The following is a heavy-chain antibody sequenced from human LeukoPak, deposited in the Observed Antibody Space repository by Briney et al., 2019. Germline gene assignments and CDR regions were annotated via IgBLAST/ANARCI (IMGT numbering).Heavy chain of an antibody. D-gene: IGHD6-13*01. J-gene: IGHJ4*02. V-gene: IGHV4-34*01. Sequence: SETLSLTCAVYGGSFSGYYWSWIRQPPGKGLEWIGEINHSGSTNYNPSLKSRVTISVDTSKNQFSLKLSSVTAADTAVYHCARSRGSSWFHDYWGQGTLVTVSS. CDR2: INHSGST. CDR1: GGSFSGYY. CDR3: ARSRGSSWFHDY.